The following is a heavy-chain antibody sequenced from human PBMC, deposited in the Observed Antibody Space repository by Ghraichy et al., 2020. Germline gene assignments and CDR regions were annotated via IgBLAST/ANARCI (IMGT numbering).Heavy chain of an antibody. CDR1: GYTFTGYY. CDR3: AVARSSGPDYYYYYGMDV. CDR2: INPNSGGT. Sequence: ASVKVSCKASGYTFTGYYMHWVRQAPGQGLEWMGWINPNSGGTNYAQKFQGWVTMTRDTSISTAYMELSRLRSDDTAVYYCAVARSSGPDYYYYYGMDVWGQGTTVTVSS. J-gene: IGHJ6*02. V-gene: IGHV1-2*04. D-gene: IGHD6-6*01.